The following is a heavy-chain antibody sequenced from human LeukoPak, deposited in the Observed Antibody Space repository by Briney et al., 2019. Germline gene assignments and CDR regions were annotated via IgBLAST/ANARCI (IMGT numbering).Heavy chain of an antibody. CDR1: GYTFTGYY. Sequence: ASVKVSCKASGYTFTGYYMHWVRQAPGQGLEWMGWINPNSGGTNYAQKFQGRVTMTRDTSTSTVYMELSSLRSEDTAVYYCARGMRYSSSWYGYWGQGTLVTVSS. V-gene: IGHV1-2*02. D-gene: IGHD6-13*01. CDR2: INPNSGGT. J-gene: IGHJ4*02. CDR3: ARGMRYSSSWYGY.